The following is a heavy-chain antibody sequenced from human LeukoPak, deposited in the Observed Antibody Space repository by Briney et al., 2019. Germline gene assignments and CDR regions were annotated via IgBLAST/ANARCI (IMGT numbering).Heavy chain of an antibody. Sequence: PSETLSLTCAVYGGSSSGYYWSWIRQPPGKGLEWIGEINHSGSTNYNPSLKSRVTISVDTSKNQFSLKLSSVTAADTAVYYCARGQGSWTDYWGQGTLVTVSS. J-gene: IGHJ4*02. V-gene: IGHV4-34*01. CDR1: GGSSSGYY. CDR3: ARGQGSWTDY. D-gene: IGHD3/OR15-3a*01. CDR2: INHSGST.